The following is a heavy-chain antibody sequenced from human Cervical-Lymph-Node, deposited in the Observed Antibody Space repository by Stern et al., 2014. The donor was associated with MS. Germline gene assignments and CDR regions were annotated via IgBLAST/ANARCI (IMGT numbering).Heavy chain of an antibody. V-gene: IGHV1-69*01. CDR3: ARHLGSHESGWFDP. CDR2: IMPILGTS. CDR1: GGTLISYP. D-gene: IGHD1-26*01. J-gene: IGHJ5*02. Sequence: VQLVESGAEVKKPGSSVKVSCQASGGTLISYPISWVRQAPGQGLEWLGGIMPILGTSNYAHKFQGRVTITADESTTTIYTELRSLKSEDTAVYYCARHLGSHESGWFDPWGQGTLVTVSS.